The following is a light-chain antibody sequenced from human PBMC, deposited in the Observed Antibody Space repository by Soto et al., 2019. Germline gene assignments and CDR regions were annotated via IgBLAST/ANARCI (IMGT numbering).Light chain of an antibody. CDR2: LGS. CDR1: QSLLHSNGFNY. V-gene: IGKV2-28*01. J-gene: IGKJ4*01. CDR3: MQALQTPLT. Sequence: DIVMTQSPLSLPVTPGEPASISCRSSQSLLHSNGFNYLDWYLQRPGQSPQLLIYLGSNRASGVPDRFSGSGSGQDFTLQISTVEAEDVGDYYCMQALQTPLTFGGGTKVEIK.